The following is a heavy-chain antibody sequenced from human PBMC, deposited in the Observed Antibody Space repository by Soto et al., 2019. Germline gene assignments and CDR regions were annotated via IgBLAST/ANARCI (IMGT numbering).Heavy chain of an antibody. CDR2: INAGNGDT. J-gene: IGHJ5*02. D-gene: IGHD6-13*01. CDR3: ARGRIASLGLGFDP. CDR1: GYSFTNYA. Sequence: ASVKVSCKASGYSFTNYAMHWVRQAPGQRLEWMGWINAGNGDTKYSQNYQGGVTITRDTSANTVYMDLTSLRPEDTAVYYCARGRIASLGLGFDPWGQGTLVTVSS. V-gene: IGHV1-3*01.